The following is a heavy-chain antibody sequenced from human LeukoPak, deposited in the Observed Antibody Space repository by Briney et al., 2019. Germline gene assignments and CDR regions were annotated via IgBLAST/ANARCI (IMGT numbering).Heavy chain of an antibody. D-gene: IGHD5-24*01. J-gene: IGHJ4*02. V-gene: IGHV4-39*01. CDR2: IYYSGSS. CDR3: ARHRSGWLQSSFDY. CDR1: GGSISSSSSY. Sequence: SETLSLTCSVSGGSISSSSSYWGWLRQPPGKGLEWFGSIYYSGSSFDNPALKSRVTISVDTSKNQFSLKLSSVTAADTAVYYCARHRSGWLQSSFDYWGQGTLVTVSS.